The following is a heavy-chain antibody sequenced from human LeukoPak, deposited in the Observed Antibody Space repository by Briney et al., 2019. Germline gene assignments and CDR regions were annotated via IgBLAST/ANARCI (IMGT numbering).Heavy chain of an antibody. J-gene: IGHJ3*02. V-gene: IGHV3-23*01. CDR3: ANSGYNYDYGAFDI. Sequence: PGGSLRLSCAASGFTFSSYAMSWVRQAPGKGLEWVSGISDSGGYTYYADSVKGRFIISRDNGKKTLYVQINSLRAEDTAVYYCANSGYNYDYGAFDIWGQGTMVTVSS. CDR1: GFTFSSYA. CDR2: ISDSGGYT. D-gene: IGHD5-18*01.